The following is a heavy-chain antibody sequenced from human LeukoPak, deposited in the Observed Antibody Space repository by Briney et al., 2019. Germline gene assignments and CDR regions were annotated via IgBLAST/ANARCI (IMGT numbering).Heavy chain of an antibody. J-gene: IGHJ5*02. Sequence: GRSLRLSCAASGFTFSSYAMRWVRQAPGKGLEWVAVISYDGSNKYYADSVKGRFTISRDNSKNTLYLQMNSLRAEDTAVYYCAKDRGIVVVPAALNWFDPWGQGTLVTVSS. CDR3: AKDRGIVVVPAALNWFDP. CDR2: ISYDGSNK. CDR1: GFTFSSYA. D-gene: IGHD2-2*01. V-gene: IGHV3-30-3*01.